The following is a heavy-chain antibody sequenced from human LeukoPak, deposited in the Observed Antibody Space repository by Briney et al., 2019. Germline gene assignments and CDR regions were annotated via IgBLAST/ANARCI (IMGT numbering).Heavy chain of an antibody. CDR1: GFTFTTYC. CDR3: ARATGSYLYYLDY. D-gene: IGHD1-26*01. V-gene: IGHV3-7*03. J-gene: IGHJ4*02. Sequence: LAGRSMRLSCAADGFTFTTYCMACVRPFHRKGLEWVATINQDGTEKYSVDSVKGRFSTCRHHVKNSMYMQMHCLITADPAIYYCARATGSYLYYLDYWGQGTLVTVSS. CDR2: INQDGTEK.